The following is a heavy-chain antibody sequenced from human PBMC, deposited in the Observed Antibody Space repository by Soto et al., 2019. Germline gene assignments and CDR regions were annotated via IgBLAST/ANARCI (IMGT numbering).Heavy chain of an antibody. CDR3: ARRRYCSSTSCYASTFDP. V-gene: IGHV1-3*01. CDR1: GYTFTSYA. D-gene: IGHD2-2*01. J-gene: IGHJ5*02. CDR2: INAGNGNT. Sequence: QVQLVQSGAEVKKPGASVKVSCKASGYTFTSYAMHWVRQAPGQRLEWMGWINAGNGNTKYSQKFQGRVTITRDTSASTAYMELSSLRSEDTAVYYCARRRYCSSTSCYASTFDPWGQGTLVTVSS.